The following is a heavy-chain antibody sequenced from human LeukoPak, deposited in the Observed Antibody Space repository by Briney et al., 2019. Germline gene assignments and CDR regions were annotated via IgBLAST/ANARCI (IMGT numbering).Heavy chain of an antibody. CDR3: ARNRNIRGPREAFDY. V-gene: IGHV1-18*01. CDR2: ISAYNGNT. CDR1: GYTFTSYG. Sequence: ASVKVSCKASGYTFTSYGISWVRQAPGQGLEWMGWISAYNGNTNYAQKLQGRVTMTTDTSTSTAYMELSSLRSEDTAVYYCARNRNIRGPREAFDYWGQGTLVTVSS. D-gene: IGHD3-10*01. J-gene: IGHJ4*02.